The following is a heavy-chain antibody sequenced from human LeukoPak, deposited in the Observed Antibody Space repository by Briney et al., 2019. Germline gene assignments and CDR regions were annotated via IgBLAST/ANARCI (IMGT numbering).Heavy chain of an antibody. CDR2: IYYSGST. Sequence: SETLSLTCTVSGGSISSYYWSWIRQPPGKGLEWIGYIYYSGSTNYNPSLKSRVTISVDTSKNQFSLKLSSVTAADTAVYYCARGNIVVVPAASNYGMDVWGKGTTVTVSS. D-gene: IGHD2-2*01. J-gene: IGHJ6*04. CDR1: GGSISSYY. CDR3: ARGNIVVVPAASNYGMDV. V-gene: IGHV4-59*12.